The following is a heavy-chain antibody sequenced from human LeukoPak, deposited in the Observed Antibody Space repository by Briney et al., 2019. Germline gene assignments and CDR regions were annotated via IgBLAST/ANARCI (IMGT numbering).Heavy chain of an antibody. V-gene: IGHV4-39*07. D-gene: IGHD3-22*01. J-gene: IGHJ4*02. CDR2: NYYSGST. CDR3: ARSLGDYYDSSGYFDY. CDR1: GGSISSSSYY. Sequence: PSETLSLTCTVSGGSISSSSYYWGWIRQPPGKGLEWIGSNYYSGSTYYNPSLKSRVTISVDTSKNQFSLKLSSVTAADTAVYYCARSLGDYYDSSGYFDYWGQGTLVTVSS.